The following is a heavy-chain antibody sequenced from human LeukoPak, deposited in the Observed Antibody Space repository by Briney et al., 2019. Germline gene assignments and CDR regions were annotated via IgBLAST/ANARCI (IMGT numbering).Heavy chain of an antibody. D-gene: IGHD3-22*01. CDR3: ARGYYDSSGYYYYAFDI. Sequence: SVKVSCKASGGTFSSYAISWVRQAPGQGLEWMGGIIPIFGTANYAQKFQGRVTITTDESTSTAYMELSSLRSEDMAVYYCARGYYDSSGYYYYAFDIWGQGTMVTVSS. V-gene: IGHV1-69*05. CDR2: IIPIFGTA. J-gene: IGHJ3*02. CDR1: GGTFSSYA.